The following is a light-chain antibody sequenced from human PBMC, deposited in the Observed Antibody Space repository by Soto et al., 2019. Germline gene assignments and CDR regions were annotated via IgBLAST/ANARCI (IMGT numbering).Light chain of an antibody. J-gene: IGLJ1*01. CDR1: SSDVGGYNY. V-gene: IGLV2-14*01. Sequence: QSVLTQPASVSGSPGQSITISCTGTSSDVGGYNYVSWYQQHPGKAPKLMIYNVSNRPSGVSNRFSGSKSGNTASLTISGLQAEDEADYYGSSYTGISTLLYVFGTGTKLTVL. CDR3: SSYTGISTLLYV. CDR2: NVS.